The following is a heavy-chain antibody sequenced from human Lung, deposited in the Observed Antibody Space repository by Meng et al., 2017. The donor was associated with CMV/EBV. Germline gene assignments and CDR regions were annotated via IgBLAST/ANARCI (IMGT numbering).Heavy chain of an antibody. J-gene: IGHJ6*02. CDR1: GFILSTYA. D-gene: IGHD3-3*01. V-gene: IGHV3-30*10. CDR3: ARDSRPDFWEKLLTQYCNYYAMDV. Sequence: XAGPGFILSTYAIHWVRQAPGKGLEWGAVISYDGSSNDYTDSEKGRFTIPRDNSKNTLYLQMNSLRGEDTAVYYCARDSRPDFWEKLLTQYCNYYAMDVWGQGTTVTVSS. CDR2: ISYDGSSN.